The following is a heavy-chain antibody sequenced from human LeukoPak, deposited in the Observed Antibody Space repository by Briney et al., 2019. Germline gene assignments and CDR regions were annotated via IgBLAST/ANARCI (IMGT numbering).Heavy chain of an antibody. V-gene: IGHV3-30*04. D-gene: IGHD3-22*01. CDR3: AKDPTYYYDSSGYYDY. Sequence: GGSLRLSCAASGFTFSSYAIHWVRQAPGKGLEWVAVISYDGSNKYYADSVKGRFTISRDNSKNTLYLQMNSLRAEDTAVYYCAKDPTYYYDSSGYYDYWGQGTLVTVSS. CDR2: ISYDGSNK. J-gene: IGHJ4*02. CDR1: GFTFSSYA.